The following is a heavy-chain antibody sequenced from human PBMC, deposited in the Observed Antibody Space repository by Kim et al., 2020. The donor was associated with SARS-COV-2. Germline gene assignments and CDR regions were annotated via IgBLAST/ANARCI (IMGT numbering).Heavy chain of an antibody. CDR1: GGSFSGYY. V-gene: IGHV4-34*01. CDR2: INHRGST. D-gene: IGHD6-19*01. CDR3: AGPGYSSGWNYYYYGMDV. Sequence: SETLSLTCAVYGGSFSGYYWSWIRQPPGKGLEWIGEINHRGSTNYNPSPKSRVTLSVDTSKNQSSLKLSSVTAADTAVYYCAGPGYSSGWNYYYYGMDVWGQGTTVTVSS. J-gene: IGHJ6*02.